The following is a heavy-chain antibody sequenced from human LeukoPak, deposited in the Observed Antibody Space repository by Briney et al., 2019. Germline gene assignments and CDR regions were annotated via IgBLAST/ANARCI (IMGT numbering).Heavy chain of an antibody. D-gene: IGHD5-12*01. CDR3: ARDGYNLGGQRAFDI. J-gene: IGHJ3*02. CDR2: IYTSGST. V-gene: IGHV4-4*07. Sequence: SETLSLTCTVSGGSISSYYWSWLRQPAGKGLEWIGRIYTSGSTNYNPSLKSRVTMSVDTSKNQFSLKLSSVTAADTAVYYCARDGYNLGGQRAFDIWGQGTMVTVSS. CDR1: GGSISSYY.